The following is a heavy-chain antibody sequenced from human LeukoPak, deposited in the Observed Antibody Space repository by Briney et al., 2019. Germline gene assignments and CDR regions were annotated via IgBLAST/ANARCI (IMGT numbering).Heavy chain of an antibody. CDR1: GFTFSTYA. D-gene: IGHD1-26*01. CDR3: AKGQISSGELLRFDY. V-gene: IGHV3-23*01. Sequence: GGSLRLSCAASGFTFSTYAMSWVRQAPGKGLEWVSTISGSGGYTYYADSVEGRFTISRDNSKNTLYLQMNSLRAEDTAVYYCAKGQISSGELLRFDYWGQGTLVTVSS. CDR2: ISGSGGYT. J-gene: IGHJ4*02.